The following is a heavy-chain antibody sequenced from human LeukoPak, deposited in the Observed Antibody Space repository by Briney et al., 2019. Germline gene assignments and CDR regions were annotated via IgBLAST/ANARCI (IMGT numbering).Heavy chain of an antibody. V-gene: IGHV3-21*04. CDR1: RFTFSDYR. CDR2: ISSDGSAI. D-gene: IGHD3-22*01. Sequence: GGSLRLSCAASRFTFSDYRMNWVRQAPGKGLEWVSSISSDGSAIYYEDSVKGGFTFSSDNNRKSLYLKMNRLTDGATDLYYCGSLDAREDGSSGWGPVDMWGQGTMVTVSS. CDR3: GSLDAREDGSSGWGPVDM. J-gene: IGHJ3*02.